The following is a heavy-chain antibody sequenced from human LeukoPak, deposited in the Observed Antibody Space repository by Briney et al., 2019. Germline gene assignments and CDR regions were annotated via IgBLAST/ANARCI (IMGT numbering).Heavy chain of an antibody. CDR1: GFTFSSYA. CDR3: VKDLQNSSPSY. D-gene: IGHD6-19*01. Sequence: GGSLRLSCSASGFTFSSYAMHCVRQTPGKGLEYVSAISSNGGSTYYADSVKGRFTISRDNSKNTLYLQMSSLRAEDTAVYYCVKDLQNSSPSYWGQGTLVTVSS. CDR2: ISSNGGST. V-gene: IGHV3-64D*09. J-gene: IGHJ4*02.